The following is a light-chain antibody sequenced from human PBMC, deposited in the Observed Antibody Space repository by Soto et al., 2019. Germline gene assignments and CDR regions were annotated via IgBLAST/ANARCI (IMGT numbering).Light chain of an antibody. Sequence: QSALTQPRSVSLSPGQSVTISCTGTSSDVGGYNYVSWYQQHPGKAPKLMIYDVNKRPSGVPDRFSGSKSGNTASLTISGLQAEDEADYYCCSYAGSYTLVFGTGTKVTVL. CDR3: CSYAGSYTLV. J-gene: IGLJ1*01. CDR2: DVN. V-gene: IGLV2-11*01. CDR1: SSDVGGYNY.